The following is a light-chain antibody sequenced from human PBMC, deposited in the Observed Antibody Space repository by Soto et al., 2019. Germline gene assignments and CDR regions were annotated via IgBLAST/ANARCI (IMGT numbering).Light chain of an antibody. CDR2: DTF. J-gene: IGLJ3*02. CDR1: SSNIGSGYD. CDR3: QAYDNSLGVFVL. Sequence: QSVLTQPPSVSGAPGQTVTISCTGSSSNIGSGYDVHWYQQLPGTAPKLLIYDTFNRPSGVPDRFSGSKSGTSASLAITGLQAEDEADYYCQAYDNSLGVFVLFGGGTKLTVL. V-gene: IGLV1-40*01.